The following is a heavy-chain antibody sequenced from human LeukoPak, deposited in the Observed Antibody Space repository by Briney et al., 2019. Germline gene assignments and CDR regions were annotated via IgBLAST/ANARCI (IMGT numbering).Heavy chain of an antibody. V-gene: IGHV3-33*01. Sequence: PGGSLRLSSAASGFTFSTYGMHWVRQAPGKGLEWVAVIWYDGSIKYYGDSVKGRFTISRDNSKNTLYLQMNSLRAEDTAMYYCARAVGPFDFWGPGTLVIVSS. CDR3: ARAVGPFDF. CDR2: IWYDGSIK. J-gene: IGHJ3*01. CDR1: GFTFSTYG.